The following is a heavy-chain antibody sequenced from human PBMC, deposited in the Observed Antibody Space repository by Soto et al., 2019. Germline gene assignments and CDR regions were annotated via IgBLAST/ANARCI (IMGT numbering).Heavy chain of an antibody. J-gene: IGHJ3*02. V-gene: IGHV4-34*01. CDR1: GGFVSSGSYY. D-gene: IGHD1-1*01. Sequence: QVQLQQWGAGLLKPSETLSLTCAVYGGFVSSGSYYWSWIRQPPGKGLEWIGEMSHSGGTHFNPSHKSRVTISVDTSENQFSLKMSSVTAADTALYYCARVERGTATTVVDAFDIWGPGTMVTVSS. CDR3: ARVERGTATTVVDAFDI. CDR2: MSHSGGT.